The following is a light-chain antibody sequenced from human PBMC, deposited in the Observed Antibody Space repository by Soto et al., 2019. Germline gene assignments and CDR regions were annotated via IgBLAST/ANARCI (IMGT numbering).Light chain of an antibody. J-gene: IGKJ4*01. CDR2: DGS. Sequence: DGQMTQSPSTLSASVGDSVTITCRASQSISSWLAWFQQEPGKAPKLLIYDGSNLEDWVPSRFSGTESGTEFSLTISNLQPEDFATYYCQQYNSYPLTFGGGTKADVK. CDR3: QQYNSYPLT. V-gene: IGKV1-5*01. CDR1: QSISSW.